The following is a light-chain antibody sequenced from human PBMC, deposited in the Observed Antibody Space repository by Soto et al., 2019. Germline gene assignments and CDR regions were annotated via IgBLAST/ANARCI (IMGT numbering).Light chain of an antibody. J-gene: IGKJ2*01. Sequence: DIQVTQSPVSLSASVGDRVTITCRTSQGISTYLNWYQQKAGDAPRLLISGASDLENGVPSRFSGSGSGADFTLTINSLRPEDFATYYCQQAYNKPYTFGQGTKLEI. CDR1: QGISTY. CDR3: QQAYNKPYT. V-gene: IGKV1-39*01. CDR2: GAS.